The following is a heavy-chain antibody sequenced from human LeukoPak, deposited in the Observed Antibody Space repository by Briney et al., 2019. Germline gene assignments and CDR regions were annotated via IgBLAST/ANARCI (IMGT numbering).Heavy chain of an antibody. Sequence: SETLSLTCAVYGGSFSNYYWSWIRQPPGKGLEWIGEINHSGSTNYNPSLKSRVTISVDTSKNQFSLKLSSVTAADTAVYYCARGYDSTGYVYYYYYMDVWGKGTTVTVSS. V-gene: IGHV4-34*01. CDR1: GGSFSNYY. CDR3: ARGYDSTGYVYYYYYMDV. CDR2: INHSGST. J-gene: IGHJ6*03. D-gene: IGHD3-22*01.